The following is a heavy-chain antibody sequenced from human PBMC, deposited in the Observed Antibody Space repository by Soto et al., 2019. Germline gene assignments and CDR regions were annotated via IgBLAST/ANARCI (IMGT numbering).Heavy chain of an antibody. Sequence: QVQLVQSGAEVKKPGSSVKVSCKASGGTFSSYAISWVRQAPGQGLEWMGGIIPIFGTANYAQKFQGRVTITADKSTSTAYLELSSLRSEDTAVYYCASSGYYTPLHAFDIWGQGTMVTVSS. CDR1: GGTFSSYA. CDR3: ASSGYYTPLHAFDI. V-gene: IGHV1-69*06. CDR2: IIPIFGTA. D-gene: IGHD3-22*01. J-gene: IGHJ3*02.